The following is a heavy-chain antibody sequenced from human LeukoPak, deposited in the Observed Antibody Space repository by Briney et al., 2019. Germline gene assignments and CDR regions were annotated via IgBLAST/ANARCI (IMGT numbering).Heavy chain of an antibody. CDR1: GYTFTGYY. J-gene: IGHJ6*03. D-gene: IGHD2-8*01. V-gene: IGHV1-2*02. Sequence: ASVKVSCKASGYTFTGYYIHWVRQAPGQGLEWMGWINPNSGGTNYAQKFQGRVTMTTDKSINTVYMELSRLTSDGTAVYFCARGPNHYYYMDVWGTGTTVTVSS. CDR2: INPNSGGT. CDR3: ARGPNHYYYMDV.